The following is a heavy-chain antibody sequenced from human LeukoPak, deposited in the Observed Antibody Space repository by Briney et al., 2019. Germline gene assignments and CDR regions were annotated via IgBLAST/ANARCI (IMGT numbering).Heavy chain of an antibody. Sequence: SETLSLTCTVSGYSISSSSYYWGWIRQPPGKGLEWIGSIYYGGNTHYNPSLKSRVTISVDTSKNQFSLKLNSVTAADTAVYYCARLPKTYDFWTAYYAYWGQGTLVTVSS. V-gene: IGHV4-39*01. CDR2: IYYGGNT. CDR1: GYSISSSSYY. D-gene: IGHD3-3*01. CDR3: ARLPKTYDFWTAYYAY. J-gene: IGHJ4*02.